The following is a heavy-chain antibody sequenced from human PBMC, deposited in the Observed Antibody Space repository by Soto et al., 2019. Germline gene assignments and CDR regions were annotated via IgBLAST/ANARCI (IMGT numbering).Heavy chain of an antibody. D-gene: IGHD6-13*01. CDR3: ARGHGAAAGHSNFDY. V-gene: IGHV4-30-2*01. J-gene: IGHJ4*02. Sequence: QLQLQESGSGLVKPSQTLSLTCSVSGGSISGTTYSWSWIRQPPGKGLECIVYIYDSGNTYYNPSIKSQFSISVARSKNQFSLKLSSVTAADTAGYYCARGHGAAAGHSNFDYWGQGALVTVSS. CDR1: GGSISGTTYS. CDR2: IYDSGNT.